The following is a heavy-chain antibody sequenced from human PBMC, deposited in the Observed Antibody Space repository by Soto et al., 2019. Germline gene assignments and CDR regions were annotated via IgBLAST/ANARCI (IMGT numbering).Heavy chain of an antibody. J-gene: IGHJ4*02. Sequence: QVQLVESGGGVVQPGRSLRLSCAASGFTFSNYVLHWVRHAPGKGIEWVSIISYDGSNNYYADSVMGRFTISSDNSKNTRYLQMNSLRDEDTAVYYCAKDLRGDRRGYHYGGDYWGQVTLFTVSS. CDR3: AKDLRGDRRGYHYGGDY. CDR1: GFTFSNYV. D-gene: IGHD3-22*01. CDR2: ISYDGSNN. V-gene: IGHV3-30*18.